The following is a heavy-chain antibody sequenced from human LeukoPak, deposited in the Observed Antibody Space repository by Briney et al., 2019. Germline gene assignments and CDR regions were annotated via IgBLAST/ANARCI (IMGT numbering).Heavy chain of an antibody. CDR2: ISGSGGST. J-gene: IGHJ4*02. V-gene: IGHV3-23*01. Sequence: PGGSLRLSCAASGFTFSSYAMSWVRRAPGKGLEWVSVISGSGGSTYYADSVKGRFTISRDNSKNTLYLRMNSLRAEDTAVYYCAKDMGRIMITFGGPDYWGQGTLVTVSS. D-gene: IGHD3-16*01. CDR1: GFTFSSYA. CDR3: AKDMGRIMITFGGPDY.